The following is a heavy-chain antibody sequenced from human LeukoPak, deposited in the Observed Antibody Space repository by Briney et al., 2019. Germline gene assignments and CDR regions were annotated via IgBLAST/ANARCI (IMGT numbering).Heavy chain of an antibody. V-gene: IGHV4-31*03. CDR1: GGSISSGGYY. CDR2: IYYSGST. CDR3: ARTKAYYDYVWGSYRYGSPFDY. J-gene: IGHJ4*02. Sequence: SETLSLTCTVSGGSISSGGYYWSWIRQHPGKGLEWIGYIYYSGSTYYNPSLKSRVTISVDTSKNQFSLKLSSVTAADTAVYYCARTKAYYDYVWGSYRYGSPFDYWGQGTLVTASS. D-gene: IGHD3-16*02.